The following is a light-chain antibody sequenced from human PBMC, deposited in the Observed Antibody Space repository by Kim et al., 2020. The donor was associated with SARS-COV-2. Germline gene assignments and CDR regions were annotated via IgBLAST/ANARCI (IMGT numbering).Light chain of an antibody. V-gene: IGLV1-51*01. CDR2: DNN. CDR3: GTWDSSLSVVI. J-gene: IGLJ2*01. Sequence: GTKVTISWSEGSVNIGSNYVSWYQQLPGTAPKLLIYDNNKRPSGIPDRFSGSKSGTSATLGIAGLQTADEADYYCGTWDSSLSVVIFGGGTQLTVL. CDR1: SVNIGSNY.